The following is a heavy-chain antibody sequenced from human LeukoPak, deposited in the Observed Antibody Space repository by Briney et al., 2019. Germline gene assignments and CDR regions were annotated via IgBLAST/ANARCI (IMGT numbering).Heavy chain of an antibody. J-gene: IGHJ3*01. CDR2: INANSGGT. CDR1: GYTFTDYC. V-gene: IGHV1-2*06. D-gene: IGHD3-22*01. CDR3: ARTYCFDSTGSRDAFDF. Sequence: ASVKVSCKASGYTFTDYCMHWVRQAPGQGLEWMGRINANSGGTNYAQKFQGRVTMPRDTSISTAYMELSRLRSDDAAVYYCARTYCFDSTGSRDAFDFWGQGTVVIVST.